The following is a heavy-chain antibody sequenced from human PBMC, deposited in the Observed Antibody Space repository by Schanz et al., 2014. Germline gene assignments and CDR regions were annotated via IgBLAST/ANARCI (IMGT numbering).Heavy chain of an antibody. Sequence: QVHLVQSGAEVKKPGSSVKVSCKASGGTFSSDTFSWVRQAPGQGLEWMGRIIPILGIANYAQQFQGRVTFTADKSTSTAYMELSSLRYEDTALYYCARGTMPGTFDIWGQGTMVTVSS. CDR3: ARGTMPGTFDI. CDR1: GGTFSSDT. J-gene: IGHJ3*02. V-gene: IGHV1-69*02. CDR2: IIPILGIA. D-gene: IGHD2-2*01.